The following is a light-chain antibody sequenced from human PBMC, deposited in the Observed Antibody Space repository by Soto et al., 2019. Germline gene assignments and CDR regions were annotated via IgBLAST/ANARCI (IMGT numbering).Light chain of an antibody. CDR2: SNT. J-gene: IGLJ2*01. CDR1: SSNIGSNT. CDR3: AAWDGSLTGVV. V-gene: IGLV1-44*01. Sequence: QSVLTQPPSASVTPGQRVTISCSGSSSNIGSNTVDWYQQFPGTAPKLLIYSNTQRPSGVPARFSGSKSGTSASLAISGLQAEDEADYYCAAWDGSLTGVVFGGGTKLTVL.